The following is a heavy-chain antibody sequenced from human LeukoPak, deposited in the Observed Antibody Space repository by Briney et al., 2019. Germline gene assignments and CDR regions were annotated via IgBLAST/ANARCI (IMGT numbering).Heavy chain of an antibody. J-gene: IGHJ4*02. V-gene: IGHV3-7*01. Sequence: GGSLRLSCAASGFTFRGYWVSWVRQAPGKGREWVANIEGDGSTKYYVDSVKGRFTISRDNAKNPLYLQMNSLRVEDTAVYFCARYSSGWSKDYWGQGTLVTVSS. CDR3: ARYSSGWSKDY. CDR1: GFTFRGYW. D-gene: IGHD6-19*01. CDR2: IEGDGSTK.